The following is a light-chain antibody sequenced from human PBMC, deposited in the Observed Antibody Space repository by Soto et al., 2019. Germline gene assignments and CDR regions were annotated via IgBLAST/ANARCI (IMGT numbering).Light chain of an antibody. CDR3: QVWDTSSVHPVV. CDR2: DDS. V-gene: IGLV3-21*02. CDR1: NIGSKS. J-gene: IGLJ2*01. Sequence: SYELTQPPPVSVAPGQTARVTCGGSNIGSKSAHWYQQKAGQAPVVVVYDDSDRPSGIPERFSGSKSGNTATLTISRVEAGDEADYYCQVWDTSSVHPVVFGGGTQLTVL.